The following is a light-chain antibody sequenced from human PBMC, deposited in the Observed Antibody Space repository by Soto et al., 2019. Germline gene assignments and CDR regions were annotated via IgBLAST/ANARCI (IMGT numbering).Light chain of an antibody. CDR2: KAS. CDR1: ESISGW. J-gene: IGKJ1*01. Sequence: DIQMTQSTSTLSESVGDRVTITCRASESISGWLAWYQQKPGKAPKLVIFKASTLESGVPSRFSGSGSGTEFTLRISSLQPDDFATYYCQQYNSYPRTFGQGTKVEIK. V-gene: IGKV1-5*03. CDR3: QQYNSYPRT.